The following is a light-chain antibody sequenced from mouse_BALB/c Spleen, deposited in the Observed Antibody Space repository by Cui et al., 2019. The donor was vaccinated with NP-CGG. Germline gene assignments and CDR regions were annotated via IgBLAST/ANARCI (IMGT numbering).Light chain of an antibody. CDR2: GTN. CDR3: ALWYSNHWV. Sequence: QGCVHQESTITTSPGETVTLTCRSSTGAVTTSNYANWVQEKPDHLFTGLIGGTNNRAPGVPARFSGSLIGDKAALTITGAQTEDEAIYFCALWYSNHWVFGGGTKLTVL. J-gene: IGLJ1*01. V-gene: IGLV1*01. CDR1: TGAVTTSNY.